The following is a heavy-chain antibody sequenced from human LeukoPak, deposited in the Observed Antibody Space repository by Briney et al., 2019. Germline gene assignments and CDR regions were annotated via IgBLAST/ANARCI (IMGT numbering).Heavy chain of an antibody. J-gene: IGHJ4*02. CDR2: IRYDGSNK. V-gene: IGHV3-30*02. CDR1: GFTFSSYG. Sequence: GGSLRLSCAASGFTFSSYGMHWVRQAPGKGLEWVAFIRYDGSNKYYADSVKGRFTISRDNSKNTLYLQMNSRRAEDTAVYYCAKDKYSSDQTYYFDYWGQGTLVTVAS. D-gene: IGHD5-18*01. CDR3: AKDKYSSDQTYYFDY.